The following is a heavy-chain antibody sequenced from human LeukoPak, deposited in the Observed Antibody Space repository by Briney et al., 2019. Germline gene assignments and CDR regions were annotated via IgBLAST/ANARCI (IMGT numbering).Heavy chain of an antibody. J-gene: IGHJ5*02. CDR2: TYYRSKWYN. V-gene: IGHV6-1*01. D-gene: IGHD2-2*01. CDR3: AREFGRCSSTSCYDWFDP. Sequence: SQTLSLTCAISGDSVSSNSAAWNWIRQSPSRGLEWPGRTYYRSKWYNDYAVSVKSRITINPDTSKNQFSLQLNSVTPEDTAVYYCAREFGRCSSTSCYDWFDPWGQGTLVTVSS. CDR1: GDSVSSNSAA.